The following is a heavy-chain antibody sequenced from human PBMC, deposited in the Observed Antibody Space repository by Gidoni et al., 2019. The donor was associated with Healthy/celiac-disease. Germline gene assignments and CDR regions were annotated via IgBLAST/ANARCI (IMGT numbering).Heavy chain of an antibody. Sequence: QVQLVQSGAEVKKPGSSVKVSCKASGDTFSSYTISWVRQAPGQGLEWMGRIIPILGIANYAQKFQGRVTITADKSTSTAYMELSSLRSEDTAVYYCASSYYGSGSYYNAHDYWGQGTLVTVSS. CDR2: IIPILGIA. V-gene: IGHV1-69*02. J-gene: IGHJ4*02. CDR1: GDTFSSYT. D-gene: IGHD3-10*01. CDR3: ASSYYGSGSYYNAHDY.